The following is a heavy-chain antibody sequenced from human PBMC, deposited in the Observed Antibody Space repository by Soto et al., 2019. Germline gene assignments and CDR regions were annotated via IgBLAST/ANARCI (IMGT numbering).Heavy chain of an antibody. J-gene: IGHJ4*02. CDR1: GFTFAAYA. V-gene: IGHV3-23*01. Sequence: GGSLRLSCAASGFTFAAYAMNWVRQAPGKGLEWVSVIRGSGSDTYYVDSVKGRSTISRDNSKNTLYLRMNSLRAENTALYYCATGLSLSYCDLLHFPPPDYWGQGTLVTVSS. D-gene: IGHD1-26*01. CDR2: IRGSGSDT. CDR3: ATGLSLSYCDLLHFPPPDY.